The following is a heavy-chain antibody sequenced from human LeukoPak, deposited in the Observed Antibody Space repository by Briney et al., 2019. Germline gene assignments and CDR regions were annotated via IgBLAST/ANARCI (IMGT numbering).Heavy chain of an antibody. V-gene: IGHV3-23*01. Sequence: PGGTLRLSCAASGFTFSSYGMSWVRQAPGKGLEWVSAISGSGGSTYYADSVKGRFTISRDNSKNTLYLQMNSLRAEDTAVYYCAKGGSGPAWRNWFDPWGQGTLVTVSS. D-gene: IGHD3-10*01. CDR1: GFTFSSYG. J-gene: IGHJ5*02. CDR3: AKGGSGPAWRNWFDP. CDR2: ISGSGGST.